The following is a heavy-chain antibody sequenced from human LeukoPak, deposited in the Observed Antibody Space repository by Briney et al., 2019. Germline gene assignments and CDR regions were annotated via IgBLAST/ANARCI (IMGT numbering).Heavy chain of an antibody. CDR1: GYTFTGYY. CDR3: ARVIEDGSDDY. Sequence: ASVEVSCKASGYTFTGYYMHWVRQAPGQGPEWMGWINPNSGGTNYAQKFQGRVTMTRDTFISTAYMELSRLRSDDTAVYYCARVIEDGSDDYWGQGTLVTVSS. J-gene: IGHJ4*02. D-gene: IGHD3-10*01. V-gene: IGHV1-2*02. CDR2: INPNSGGT.